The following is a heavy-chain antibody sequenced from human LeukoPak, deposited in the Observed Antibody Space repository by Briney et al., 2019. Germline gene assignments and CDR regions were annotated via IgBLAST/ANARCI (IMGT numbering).Heavy chain of an antibody. J-gene: IGHJ6*01. CDR1: GYTFTGYY. CDR2: INPNIGGT. D-gene: IGHD3-9*01. V-gene: IGHV1-2*02. CDR3: ARSRREDDILTGFYNPYYNYAMGV. Sequence: ASVTVSCQASGYTFTGYYMHWVRPAPGQGLEWMGWINPNIGGTNYAQKSQGRVIMTRDTSISTAYMELSRLRSDDTAVYYCARSRREDDILTGFYNPYYNYAMGVWGQGTTVTVSS.